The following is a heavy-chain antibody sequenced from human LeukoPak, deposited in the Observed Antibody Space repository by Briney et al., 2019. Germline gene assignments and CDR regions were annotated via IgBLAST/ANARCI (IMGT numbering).Heavy chain of an antibody. CDR1: GFTFDDYA. V-gene: IGHV3-9*01. D-gene: IGHD2-15*01. CDR2: ISWNSGSI. J-gene: IGHJ3*02. CDR3: AKDRVVVVAATTNHAFDI. Sequence: GRSLRLSCAASGFTFDDYAMHWVRQAPGKGLEWVSGISWNSGSIGYADSVKGRFTISRDNAKNSLYLQMNSLRAEDTALYYCAKDRVVVVAATTNHAFDIWGQGTMVTVSS.